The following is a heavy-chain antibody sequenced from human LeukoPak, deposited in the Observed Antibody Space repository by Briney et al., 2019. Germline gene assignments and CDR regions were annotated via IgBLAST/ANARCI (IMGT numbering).Heavy chain of an antibody. Sequence: PPETLSLTCTVSGGSISSYYWSWIRQPPGKGLEWIGYIYYSGSTNYNPSLKSRVTISVDTSKNQFSLRLSSVTAADTAVYYCARVNCGGSCYSPGFDYWGQGTLVTVSS. CDR3: ARVNCGGSCYSPGFDY. CDR2: IYYSGST. CDR1: GGSISSYY. J-gene: IGHJ4*02. V-gene: IGHV4-59*01. D-gene: IGHD2-15*01.